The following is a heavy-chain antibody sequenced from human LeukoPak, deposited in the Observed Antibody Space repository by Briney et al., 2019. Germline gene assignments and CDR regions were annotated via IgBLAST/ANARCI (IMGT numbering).Heavy chain of an antibody. V-gene: IGHV3-48*04. J-gene: IGHJ4*02. CDR1: GFTLSSYS. CDR2: IGSSGTTR. D-gene: IGHD6-19*01. Sequence: GGSLRLSCAASGFTLSSYSMNWVRQAPGKGLEWVSNIGSSGTTRYYADSVKGRFSISRDNAKNSLYLQMSSLRVEDTGVYYCALLAVASDFDYWGQGALVTVSS. CDR3: ALLAVASDFDY.